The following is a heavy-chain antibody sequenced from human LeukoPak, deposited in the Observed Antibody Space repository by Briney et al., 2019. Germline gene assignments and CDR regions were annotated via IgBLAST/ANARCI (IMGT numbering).Heavy chain of an antibody. D-gene: IGHD1-26*01. CDR3: ARDGWELLSAFDI. CDR2: MNPNSGNT. Sequence: ASVKVSCKASGYTFTSYDVNWVRQATGQGLEWMGWMNPNSGNTGYGQKFQGRVTMTRNTSISTAYMELSSLRSEDTAVYYCARDGWELLSAFDIWGQGTMVTVSS. CDR1: GYTFTSYD. J-gene: IGHJ3*02. V-gene: IGHV1-8*01.